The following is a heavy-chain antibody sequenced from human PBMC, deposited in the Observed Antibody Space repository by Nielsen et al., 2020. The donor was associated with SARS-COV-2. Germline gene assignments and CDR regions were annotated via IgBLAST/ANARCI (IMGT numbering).Heavy chain of an antibody. CDR2: INAGNGNT. V-gene: IGHV1-3*01. CDR1: GYTFTSYA. CDR3: ARDGCTNGVCYTQHY. D-gene: IGHD2-8*01. Sequence: ASVKVSCKASGYTFTSYAMHWVRQAPGQRLEWMGWINAGNGNTKYSQKFQGRVTITRDTSASTAYMELSSLRSEDTAVYYCARDGCTNGVCYTQHYWGQGTLVTVSS. J-gene: IGHJ4*02.